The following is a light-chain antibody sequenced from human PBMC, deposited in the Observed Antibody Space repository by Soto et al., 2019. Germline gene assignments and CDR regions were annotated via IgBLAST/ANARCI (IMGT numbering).Light chain of an antibody. Sequence: QSALTQPASVSGSPGQSITISCTGTSSDFGGFNHVSWYQHHPGKAPKLMIYEVSNRPSGVSNRFSGSKSGNTASLTISGLQAEDEADYYCSSYTSSSPYVFGTGTKLTVL. V-gene: IGLV2-14*01. J-gene: IGLJ1*01. CDR3: SSYTSSSPYV. CDR1: SSDFGGFNH. CDR2: EVS.